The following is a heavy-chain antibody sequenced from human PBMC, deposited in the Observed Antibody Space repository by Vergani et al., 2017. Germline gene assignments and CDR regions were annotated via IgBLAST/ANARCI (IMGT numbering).Heavy chain of an antibody. Sequence: EVQLVGSGGGLVPPGRSLSLSCAASGFPSGDYAMTWVRQAPGKGLEWVAFIRNKEYGGTTEYAASVKGRFTIPRDDSKRLAYLQLSGLKTGDTAVYFCSRGRGYSFGYSDYWGQGTLVTVSS. CDR3: SRGRGYSFGYSDY. CDR2: IRNKEYGGTT. D-gene: IGHD5-18*01. CDR1: GFPSGDYA. V-gene: IGHV3-49*04. J-gene: IGHJ4*02.